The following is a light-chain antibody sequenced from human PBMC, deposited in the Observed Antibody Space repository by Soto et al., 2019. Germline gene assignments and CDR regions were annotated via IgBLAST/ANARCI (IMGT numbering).Light chain of an antibody. CDR3: SSDTTTSTLV. CDR1: NRDVGSYNL. J-gene: IGLJ3*02. CDR2: EVR. V-gene: IGLV2-14*01. Sequence: QSVLTQPASVSGSPGQSITIACTRTNRDVGSYNLVSWYQQRPGETPKLIISEVRNRPSGISYRFTGSKSGNTASLTISGLQAEDEADYYCSSDTTTSTLVFGGGTKLTVL.